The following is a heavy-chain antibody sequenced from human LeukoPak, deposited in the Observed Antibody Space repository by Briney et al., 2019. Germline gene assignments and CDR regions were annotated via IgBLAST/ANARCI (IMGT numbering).Heavy chain of an antibody. CDR3: VRDRFCSGRSCYGPPDD. D-gene: IGHD2-15*01. CDR2: IYYSEGT. Sequence: SETLSLTCTVSGGSISSYYWGWIRQPPGKGLEWIGSIYYSEGTYYNPSLKSRVTISIDTSKNQFSLKVNSVTAADTAVYYCVRDRFCSGRSCYGPPDDWGQGARVTVSS. CDR1: GGSISSYY. V-gene: IGHV4-39*07. J-gene: IGHJ4*02.